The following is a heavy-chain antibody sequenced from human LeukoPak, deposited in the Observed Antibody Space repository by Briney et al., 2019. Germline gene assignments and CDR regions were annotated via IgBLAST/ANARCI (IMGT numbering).Heavy chain of an antibody. V-gene: IGHV5-51*01. J-gene: IGHJ5*02. CDR3: ARGGIAVANSSWLDP. CDR2: IYPGDSDT. Sequence: GESLKISCKGSGYSFTSYWIGWVRQMPGKGLEWMGIIYPGDSDTRYSPSFQGQVTISADKSISTAYLQWSSLKASDTAMYYCARGGIAVANSSWLDPWGQGTLVTVSS. CDR1: GYSFTSYW. D-gene: IGHD6-19*01.